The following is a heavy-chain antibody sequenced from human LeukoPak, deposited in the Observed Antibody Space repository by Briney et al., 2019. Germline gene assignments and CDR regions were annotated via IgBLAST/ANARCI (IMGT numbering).Heavy chain of an antibody. Sequence: GGSLRLSCAASGFTFSSYGMHWVRQAPGKGLEWVAVISYDGSNKYYADSVKGRFTISRDNSKNTLYLQMNSLRAEDTAVYYCARDYAEWSPINWGQGTLVTVSS. CDR3: ARDYAEWSPIN. V-gene: IGHV3-30*03. J-gene: IGHJ4*02. CDR2: ISYDGSNK. CDR1: GFTFSSYG. D-gene: IGHD3-3*01.